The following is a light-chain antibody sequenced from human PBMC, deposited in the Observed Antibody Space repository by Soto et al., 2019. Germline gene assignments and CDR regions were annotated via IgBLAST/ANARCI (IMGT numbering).Light chain of an antibody. J-gene: IGKJ1*01. CDR2: NAS. V-gene: IGKV1-5*03. Sequence: DIQMTQSPSTLSGSVGDRVTITCRASQTISSWLAWYQQKPGKAPKLLIYNASTLKSGVPSRFSGSGSGTEFTLTISSLQPDDFATYYCHHYNSYSEAFGQGTKV. CDR1: QTISSW. CDR3: HHYNSYSEA.